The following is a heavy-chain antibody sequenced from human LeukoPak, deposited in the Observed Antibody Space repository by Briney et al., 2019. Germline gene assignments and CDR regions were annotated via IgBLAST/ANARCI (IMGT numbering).Heavy chain of an antibody. CDR3: ARGLYCNSISCYSGDY. CDR1: GFTFSSYS. J-gene: IGHJ4*02. D-gene: IGHD2-2*01. CDR2: ISSSSSYI. V-gene: IGHV3-21*01. Sequence: GGSLRLSCAASGFTFSSYSMNWVRQAPGKGLEWVSSISSSSSYISSADSVKGRFTISRDNAKSSVYLQMNSLRVEDTAVYYCARGLYCNSISCYSGDYWGQGTLVTVSS.